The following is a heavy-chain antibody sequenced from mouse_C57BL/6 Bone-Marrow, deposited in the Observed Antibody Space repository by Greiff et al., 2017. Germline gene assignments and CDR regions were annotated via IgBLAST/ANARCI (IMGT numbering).Heavy chain of an antibody. Sequence: VQLQQSGPELVKPGASVKISCKASGYAFSSSWMNWVKQRPGKGLEWSGRIYPGDGDTNYNGKFKGKATLTADKSSSTAYMPLSSLTSEDSAVYCCAREEEPIWYFDVWGTGTAVTVST. CDR3: AREEEPIWYFDV. CDR1: GYAFSSSW. V-gene: IGHV1-82*01. J-gene: IGHJ1*03. CDR2: IYPGDGDT.